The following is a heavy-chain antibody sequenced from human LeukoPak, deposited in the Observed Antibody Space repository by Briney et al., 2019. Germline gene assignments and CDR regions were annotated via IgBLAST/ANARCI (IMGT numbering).Heavy chain of an antibody. CDR2: ISGSGGST. CDR3: ATPSRYSSSSSSWFDP. J-gene: IGHJ5*02. D-gene: IGHD6-6*01. V-gene: IGHV3-23*01. Sequence: GGSLRLSCAASEFTFSSCAMSWVRQAPGEGLEWVSVISGSGGSTYYADSVKGRFTISRDNSKNTLYLQMSSLRAEDTAVYYCATPSRYSSSSSSWFDPWGQGTLVTVSS. CDR1: EFTFSSCA.